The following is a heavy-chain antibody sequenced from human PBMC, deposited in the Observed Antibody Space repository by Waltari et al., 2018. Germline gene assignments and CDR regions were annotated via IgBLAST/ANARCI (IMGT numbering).Heavy chain of an antibody. V-gene: IGHV3-23*01. D-gene: IGHD1-20*01. CDR3: AKPFYNWDDPLHS. CDR2: ISVSDAT. Sequence: EVQLLESGGGLVQPGGSLRLSCKAAGFTSVTHAINWVRQAPGKGLEWVSSISVSDATYYADSVKGRFTISRDYSDNTVYLQMDSLRADDTAVYFCAKPFYNWDDPLHSWGQGTPVTVSS. J-gene: IGHJ1*01. CDR1: GFTSVTHA.